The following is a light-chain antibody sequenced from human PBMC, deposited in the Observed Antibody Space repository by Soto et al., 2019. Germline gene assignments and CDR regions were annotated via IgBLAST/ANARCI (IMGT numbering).Light chain of an antibody. J-gene: IGLJ1*01. CDR2: DVS. CDR3: SSYTSSSTPLYV. Sequence: QSALTQPASVSGSPGQSITISCTGTSSDVGGYNYVSWYQQHPGKAPKLMIYDVSNRPSGVSNRFSGSKSGNTAPLTISGLKAEDEADYYCSSYTSSSTPLYVFGTGTKVTVL. CDR1: SSDVGGYNY. V-gene: IGLV2-14*01.